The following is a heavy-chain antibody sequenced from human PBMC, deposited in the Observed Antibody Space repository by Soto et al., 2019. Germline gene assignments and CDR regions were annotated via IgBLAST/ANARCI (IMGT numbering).Heavy chain of an antibody. CDR3: ARQITGTTVLGY. CDR2: IYYSGST. J-gene: IGHJ4*02. Sequence: SETLSLTCTVSGGSISTYDCSWIRQPPGKGLEWIGYIYYSGSTNYNPSLKSRVTISLDTSKNQFSLKLSSVTAADTAVYYCARQITGTTVLGYWGQATLVTVSS. V-gene: IGHV4-59*08. CDR1: GGSISTYD. D-gene: IGHD1-7*01.